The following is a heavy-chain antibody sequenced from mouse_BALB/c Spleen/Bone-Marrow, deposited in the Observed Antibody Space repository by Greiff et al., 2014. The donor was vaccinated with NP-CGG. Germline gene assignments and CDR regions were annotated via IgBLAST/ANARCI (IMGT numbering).Heavy chain of an antibody. D-gene: IGHD2-3*01. J-gene: IGHJ4*01. CDR3: TRHDGYYTYYYAMDY. V-gene: IGHV5-12-1*01. CDR2: ISHGGGTT. CDR1: GFAFSSYD. Sequence: EVQLQQSGGGLVKPGGSLKLSCAASGFAFSSYDMSWVRQTPEKRLEWVAYISHGGGTTYYSDTVKGQFTISRDNAKNTLYLQMSSLKSEDTAIYYCTRHDGYYTYYYAMDYWGQGTSVTVSS.